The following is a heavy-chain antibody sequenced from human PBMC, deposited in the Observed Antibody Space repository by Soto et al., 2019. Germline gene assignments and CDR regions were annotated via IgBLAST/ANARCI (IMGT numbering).Heavy chain of an antibody. CDR1: GYTFTSYA. CDR3: ARDIVLMGPPWSWFDP. CDR2: INAGNGNT. J-gene: IGHJ5*02. V-gene: IGHV1-3*01. Sequence: ASVKVSCKASGYTFTSYAMHWVRQAPGQRLEWMGWINAGNGNTKYSQKFQGRVTITRDTSASTAHMELSSLRSEDTAVYYCARDIVLMGPPWSWFDPWGQGTLVTVSS. D-gene: IGHD2-8*01.